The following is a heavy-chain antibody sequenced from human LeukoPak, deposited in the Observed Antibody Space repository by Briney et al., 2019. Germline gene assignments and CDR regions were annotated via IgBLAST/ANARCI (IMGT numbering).Heavy chain of an antibody. V-gene: IGHV1-2*06. CDR1: GYTFTGYY. CDR3: SLGATDY. Sequence: GASVKVSCKASGYTFTGYYMHWVRQAPGQGLEWMGRINPNSGGTNYAQKFQGRVTMTRDTSTSTVYMELSALTSEDTALYFCSLGATDYWGQGTLVTVSS. J-gene: IGHJ4*02. D-gene: IGHD1-26*01. CDR2: INPNSGGT.